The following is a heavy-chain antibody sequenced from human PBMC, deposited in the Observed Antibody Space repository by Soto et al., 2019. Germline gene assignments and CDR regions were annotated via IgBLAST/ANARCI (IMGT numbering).Heavy chain of an antibody. J-gene: IGHJ6*02. CDR2: ISSNGGST. CDR1: GFTFSSYS. D-gene: IGHD2-15*01. V-gene: IGHV3-64*01. CDR3: ARGIAGSVYGMDV. Sequence: GGSLRLSCAASGFTFSSYSMHWVRQAPGKGLEYVSAISSNGGSTYYANSVKGRFTISRDNSKNTLYLQMGSLRAEDMAVYYCARGIAGSVYGMDVWGQGTTVTVSS.